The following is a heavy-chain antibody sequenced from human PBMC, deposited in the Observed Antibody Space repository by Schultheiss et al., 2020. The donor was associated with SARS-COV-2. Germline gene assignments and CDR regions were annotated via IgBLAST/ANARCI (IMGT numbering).Heavy chain of an antibody. CDR1: GFTFSSYE. CDR2: ISSSGSTI. V-gene: IGHV3-48*03. D-gene: IGHD5-24*01. J-gene: IGHJ4*02. CDR3: AKAVEMEDFDY. Sequence: GGSLRLSCAASGFTFSSYEMNWVRQAPGKGLEWVSYISSSGSTIYYADSVKGRFTISRDNSKNTLYLQMNSLRAEDTAVYYCAKAVEMEDFDYWGQGTLVTVSS.